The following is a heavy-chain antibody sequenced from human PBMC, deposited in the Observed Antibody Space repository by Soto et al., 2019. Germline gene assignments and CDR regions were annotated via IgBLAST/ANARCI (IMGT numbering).Heavy chain of an antibody. CDR1: GYTFTTYY. CDR3: ARVVVPTTATTSNWFDP. J-gene: IGHJ5*02. D-gene: IGHD4-17*01. Sequence: ASVKVSCKASGYTFTTYYMHWVRQAPGQGLEWMGIINPSGGSTNYAQRFQGRVTMTSDTSTSTVYMELSSLRADDTAVYYCARVVVPTTATTSNWFDPWGQGTLVTVSS. CDR2: INPSGGST. V-gene: IGHV1-46*01.